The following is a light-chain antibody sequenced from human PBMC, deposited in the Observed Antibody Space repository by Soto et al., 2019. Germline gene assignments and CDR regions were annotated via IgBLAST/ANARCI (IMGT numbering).Light chain of an antibody. V-gene: IGKV3-15*01. Sequence: IVITHSPXTLSXSXXXXXXLSXXASQSVSSNLAWYQQKPGQAPRLLIYGASTRATGIPARFSGSGSGTEFTLTISSLQSEDFAVYYCQQYNNWSITFGQGTRLEIK. J-gene: IGKJ5*01. CDR2: GAS. CDR1: QSVSSN. CDR3: QQYNNWSIT.